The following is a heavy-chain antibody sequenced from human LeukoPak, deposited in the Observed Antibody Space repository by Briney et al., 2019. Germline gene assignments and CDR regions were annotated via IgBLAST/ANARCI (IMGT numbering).Heavy chain of an antibody. V-gene: IGHV3-20*04. CDR2: INWNGAAT. Sequence: GGSLRLSCEGSGFTFDDYGISWVRHVPGKGLQWVSGINWNGAATGHGDSVKGRFTVSRDNAKNSLYLEMNSLRVEDTGFYYCARRLMGGFTDWYFDLWGRGTLVTVSS. D-gene: IGHD2-15*01. CDR1: GFTFDDYG. J-gene: IGHJ2*01. CDR3: ARRLMGGFTDWYFDL.